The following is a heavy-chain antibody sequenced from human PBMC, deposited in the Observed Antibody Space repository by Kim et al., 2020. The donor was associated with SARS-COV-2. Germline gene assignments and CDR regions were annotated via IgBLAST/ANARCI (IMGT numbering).Heavy chain of an antibody. D-gene: IGHD2-15*01. CDR1: GFTFSSYS. Sequence: GGSLRLSCAASGFTFSSYSMNWVRQAPGKGLEWVSYISSSSSTIYYADSVKGRFTISRDNAKNSLYLQMNSLRAEDTAVYYCARGGYCSGGSCYSRGYYYYGMDVWGQGTTVTVSS. V-gene: IGHV3-48*04. CDR2: ISSSSSTI. J-gene: IGHJ6*02. CDR3: ARGGYCSGGSCYSRGYYYYGMDV.